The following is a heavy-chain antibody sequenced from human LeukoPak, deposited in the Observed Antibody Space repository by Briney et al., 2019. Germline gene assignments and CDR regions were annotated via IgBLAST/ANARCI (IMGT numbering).Heavy chain of an antibody. J-gene: IGHJ4*02. CDR2: INPSGGST. D-gene: IGHD3-22*01. CDR3: ARDGYDSSGPLDY. CDR1: GYTFTSYY. Sequence: GASVKVSCKASGYTFTSYYMHWVRQAPGQGLEWMGIINPSGGSTSYAQKFQGRVTMTRDASTSTVYMEVSSLRSDDTAVYYCARDGYDSSGPLDYWAREPWSPSPQ. V-gene: IGHV1-46*01.